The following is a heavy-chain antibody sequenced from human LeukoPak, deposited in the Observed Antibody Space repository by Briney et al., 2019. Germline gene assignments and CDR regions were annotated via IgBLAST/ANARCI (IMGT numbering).Heavy chain of an antibody. CDR2: ISGSGGST. CDR1: GFTFSSYA. D-gene: IGHD2-21*02. J-gene: IGHJ4*02. V-gene: IGHV3-23*01. CDR3: AKDWVVTATFDY. Sequence: GGSLRLSCAASGFTFSSYAMSWVRQAPGNGLEWVSAISGSGGSTYYADSVKGRFTISRDNSKDTLYLQMNSLRAEDTAVYYCAKDWVVTATFDYWGQGTLVTVSS.